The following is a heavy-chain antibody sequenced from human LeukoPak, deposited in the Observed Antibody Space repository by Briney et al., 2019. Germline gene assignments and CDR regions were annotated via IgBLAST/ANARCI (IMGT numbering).Heavy chain of an antibody. Sequence: GGSLRLSCAASGFTFGDYHMCWIRLAPGKGLEWVSYTSTSGGTIYHADSVKGRFVISRDNAKNSLFLQMDTLTVEDTAVYYCPRDPLASRSWNWFFDLWGRGTLATVSS. CDR2: TSTSGGTI. CDR3: PRDPLASRSWNWFFDL. D-gene: IGHD6-13*01. CDR1: GFTFGDYH. V-gene: IGHV3-11*01. J-gene: IGHJ2*01.